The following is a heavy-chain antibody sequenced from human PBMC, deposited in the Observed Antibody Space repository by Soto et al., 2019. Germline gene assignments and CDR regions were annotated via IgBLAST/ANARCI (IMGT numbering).Heavy chain of an antibody. CDR3: ARGELNTIFGVVIIVDNWFDP. Sequence: PSETLSLTCTVSGGSISSYYWSWIRQPPGKGLEWIGYIYYSGSTNYNPSLKSRVTISVDTSKNQFSLKLSSVTAADTAVYYCARGELNTIFGVVIIVDNWFDPWGQGTLVTVSS. D-gene: IGHD3-3*01. J-gene: IGHJ5*02. V-gene: IGHV4-59*12. CDR2: IYYSGST. CDR1: GGSISSYY.